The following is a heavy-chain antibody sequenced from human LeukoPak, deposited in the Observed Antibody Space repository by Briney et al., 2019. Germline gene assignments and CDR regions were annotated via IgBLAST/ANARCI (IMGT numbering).Heavy chain of an antibody. J-gene: IGHJ4*02. V-gene: IGHV3-21*04. CDR1: GFTFSSYS. Sequence: RGSLRLSSAASGFTFSSYSMNCGPQAPGKGLGWVSSISSSSSYIYYTDSVKGRFTISRDNTKNSLYLQMNSLRAEDTAVYYCAREGDYYGSWSYYDYWGQGTLVTVSS. CDR3: AREGDYYGSWSYYDY. D-gene: IGHD3-10*01. CDR2: ISSSSSYI.